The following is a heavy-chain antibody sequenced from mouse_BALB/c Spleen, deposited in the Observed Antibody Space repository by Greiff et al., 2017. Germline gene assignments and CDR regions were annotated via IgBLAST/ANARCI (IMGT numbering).Heavy chain of an antibody. D-gene: IGHD2-2*01. J-gene: IGHJ4*01. CDR1: GYSFTGYY. CDR2: INPYNGAT. Sequence: EVQLQQSGPELVKPGASVKISCKASGYSFTGYYMHWVKQSHVKSLEWIGRINPYNGATSYNQNFKDKASLTVDKSSSTAYMELHSLTSEDSAVYNSARRFGYGYGYAMDYWGQGTAVTVSS. V-gene: IGHV1-31*01. CDR3: ARRFGYGYGYAMDY.